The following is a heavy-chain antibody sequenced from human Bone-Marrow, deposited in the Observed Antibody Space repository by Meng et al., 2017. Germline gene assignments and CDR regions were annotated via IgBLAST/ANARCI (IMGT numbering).Heavy chain of an antibody. CDR3: ARGPRRAIAAAGTGYFDL. Sequence: QGQRQQWGAGLLKPSETPSPTWAVYGGSFSGYYWSWIRQPPGKGLEWIGEINHSGSTNYNPSLKSRVTISVDTSKNQFSLKLSSVTAADTAVYYCARGPRRAIAAAGTGYFDLWGRGTLVTVSS. CDR2: INHSGST. CDR1: GGSFSGYY. J-gene: IGHJ2*01. D-gene: IGHD6-13*01. V-gene: IGHV4-34*01.